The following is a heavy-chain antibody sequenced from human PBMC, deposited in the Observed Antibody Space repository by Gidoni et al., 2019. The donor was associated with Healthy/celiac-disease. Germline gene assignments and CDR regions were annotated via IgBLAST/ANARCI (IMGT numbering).Heavy chain of an antibody. Sequence: EVQLLESGGGLVQPGGSLRLSCPASGFTFSSYAMSWVRQAPGKGLEWVSAISGSGGSTYYADSVKGRFTISRDNSKNTLYLQMNSLRAEDTAVYYCARLRIAVATFDPWGQGTLVTVSS. CDR2: ISGSGGST. J-gene: IGHJ5*02. CDR3: ARLRIAVATFDP. V-gene: IGHV3-23*01. D-gene: IGHD6-19*01. CDR1: GFTFSSYA.